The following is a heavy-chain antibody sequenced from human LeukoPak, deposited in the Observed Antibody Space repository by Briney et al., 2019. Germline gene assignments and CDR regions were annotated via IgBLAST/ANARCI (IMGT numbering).Heavy chain of an antibody. CDR2: ISYDGSNK. CDR1: GFTFSSYA. V-gene: IGHV3-30-3*01. Sequence: PGRSLRLSCAASGFTFSSYAMHWVRQAPGKGLEWVAVISYDGSNKYYADSVKGRFTISRDNSKNTLYLQMNSLRAEDTAVYYCARDRRWGQGTLVTVSS. CDR3: ARDRR. J-gene: IGHJ4*02.